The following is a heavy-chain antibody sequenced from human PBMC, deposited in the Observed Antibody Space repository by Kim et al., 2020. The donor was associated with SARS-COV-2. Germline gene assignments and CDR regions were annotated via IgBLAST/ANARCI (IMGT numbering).Heavy chain of an antibody. J-gene: IGHJ4*02. CDR3: ARDHPHGSSY. Sequence: YIYYADSVKGRFTISRDNAKNSLYLQMNSLRAEDTAVYYCARDHPHGSSYWGQGTLVTVSS. V-gene: IGHV3-21*01. CDR2: YI.